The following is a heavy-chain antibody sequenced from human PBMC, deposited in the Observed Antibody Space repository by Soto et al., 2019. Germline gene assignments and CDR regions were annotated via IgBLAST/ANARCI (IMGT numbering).Heavy chain of an antibody. CDR2: INSDGSST. CDR3: ASLYYYVWGSHRYPFDY. D-gene: IGHD3-16*02. CDR1: GFTFSSYW. Sequence: GGSLRLSCAASGFTFSSYWMHWVRQAPGKGLVWVSRINSDGSSTSYADSVKGRFTISRDNAKNTLYLQMNSLRAEDTAVYYCASLYYYVWGSHRYPFDYWGQGTLVTVSS. J-gene: IGHJ4*02. V-gene: IGHV3-74*01.